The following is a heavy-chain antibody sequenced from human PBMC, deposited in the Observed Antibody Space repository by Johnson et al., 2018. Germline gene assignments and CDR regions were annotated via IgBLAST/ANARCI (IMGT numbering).Heavy chain of an antibody. CDR2: IHHSGNT. V-gene: IGHV4-4*09. CDR1: GDAISSYY. J-gene: IGHJ3*02. D-gene: IGHD7-27*01. CDR3: ARWGEPLGINAFDI. Sequence: QVQLQESGPGLVKPSETLSLSCTVSGDAISSYYWNWIRQPPGKGLEWIGYIHHSGNTNSNPSLRSRVTMSVAPSKNQFSLKLKSVSAADTAVYYWARWGEPLGINAFDIWGLVTMVTVSS.